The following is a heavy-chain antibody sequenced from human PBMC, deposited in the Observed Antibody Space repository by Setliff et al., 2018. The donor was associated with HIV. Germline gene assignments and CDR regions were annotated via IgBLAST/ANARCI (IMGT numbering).Heavy chain of an antibody. J-gene: IGHJ5*01. CDR2: INTDGSSA. CDR1: GFTFSNSW. D-gene: IGHD3-16*01. Sequence: GGSLRLSCAASGFTFSNSWMHWVRQAPGKGLVWVSRINTDGSSATYADSVKGRFTNSRDNAKNTLYLQMDSLRAEDTAVYYCARGGANPSWFDSWGQGALVTVSS. V-gene: IGHV3-74*03. CDR3: ARGGANPSWFDS.